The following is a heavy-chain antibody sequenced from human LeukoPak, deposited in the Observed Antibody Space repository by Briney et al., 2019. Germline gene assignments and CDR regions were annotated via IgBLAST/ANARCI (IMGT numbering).Heavy chain of an antibody. Sequence: PGGSLRLSCAASGFTFSDYYMSWIRQAPGKGLQWVSYISSSGRTIHYADSVKGRFTISRDNAKNSLSLQMNSLRAEDTAVYYCARDTSNGFDYWGQGTLVTVSS. CDR3: ARDTSNGFDY. D-gene: IGHD2-2*01. J-gene: IGHJ4*02. V-gene: IGHV3-11*04. CDR1: GFTFSDYY. CDR2: ISSSGRTI.